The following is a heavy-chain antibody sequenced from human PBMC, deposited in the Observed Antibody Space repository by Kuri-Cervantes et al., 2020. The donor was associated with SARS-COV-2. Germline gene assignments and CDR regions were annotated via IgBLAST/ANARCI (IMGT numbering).Heavy chain of an antibody. J-gene: IGHJ6*02. CDR3: ARDPGIRALYGMDV. CDR2: TIPILGIA. D-gene: IGHD3-10*01. CDR1: GFSLRDHG. V-gene: IGHV1-69*04. Sequence: GGSLRLSCAASGFSLRDHGMFWVRQAPGQGLEWMGRTIPILGIANYAQKFQGRVTITADKSTSTAYMELSSLRSEDTAVYYCARDPGIRALYGMDVWGQGTTVTVSS.